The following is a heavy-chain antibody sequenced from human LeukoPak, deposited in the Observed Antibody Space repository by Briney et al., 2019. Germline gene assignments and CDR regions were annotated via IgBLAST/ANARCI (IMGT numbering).Heavy chain of an antibody. CDR1: GGSISSRSYY. J-gene: IGHJ6*03. CDR3: ARVDSSSWSYYYYMDV. D-gene: IGHD6-13*01. V-gene: IGHV4-39*07. Sequence: PSETLSLTCIVSGGSISSRSYYWGWIRQPPGKGLEWIGSIYYSGSTNYNPSLKSRVTISVDTSKNQFSLKLSSVTAADTAVYYCARVDSSSWSYYYYMDVWGKGTTVTVSS. CDR2: IYYSGST.